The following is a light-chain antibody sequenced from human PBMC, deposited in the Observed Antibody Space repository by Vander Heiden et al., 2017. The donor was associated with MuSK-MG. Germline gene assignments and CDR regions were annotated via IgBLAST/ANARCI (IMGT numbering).Light chain of an antibody. Sequence: QSALTQPASVSGSPGQSITISCTGTSSDVGSYNYLSWYQQHPGAAPKLIIYEVNNRPSGISYRFSGSKSGNTASLTISGLQAEDEADYYCSPYTTSRTYVFGTGTTVTV. V-gene: IGLV2-14*01. CDR2: EVN. CDR3: SPYTTSRTYV. J-gene: IGLJ1*01. CDR1: SSDVGSYNY.